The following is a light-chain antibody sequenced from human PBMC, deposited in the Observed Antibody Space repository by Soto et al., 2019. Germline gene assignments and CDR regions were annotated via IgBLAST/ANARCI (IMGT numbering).Light chain of an antibody. CDR3: QQRSHWPRT. CDR2: ETS. CDR1: QSVSNY. Sequence: EIVLPQSPATLSLSPGERSTLSCRASQSVSNYLSWYQQKPGLAPRLLMYETSRRATGIPARFSGSGSGTDFTLTISSLEPEDFAVYYCQQRSHWPRTVGQGTKVDIK. J-gene: IGKJ1*01. V-gene: IGKV3-11*01.